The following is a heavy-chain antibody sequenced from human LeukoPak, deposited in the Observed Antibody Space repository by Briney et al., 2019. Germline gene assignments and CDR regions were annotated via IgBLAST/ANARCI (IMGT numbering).Heavy chain of an antibody. D-gene: IGHD6-6*01. Sequence: SVKVSCKASGYTFTSYGISWVRQAPGQGLEWMGGIIPIFGTANYAQKFQGRVTITADESTSTAYMELSSLRSEDTAVYYCARASSSEENWFDPWGQGTLVTVSS. V-gene: IGHV1-69*13. CDR1: GYTFTSYG. CDR3: ARASSSEENWFDP. J-gene: IGHJ5*02. CDR2: IIPIFGTA.